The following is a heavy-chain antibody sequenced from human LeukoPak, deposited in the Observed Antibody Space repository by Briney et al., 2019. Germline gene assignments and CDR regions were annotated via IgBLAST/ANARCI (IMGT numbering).Heavy chain of an antibody. Sequence: PGGSLRLSCAASGFTFSDYYMSWIRQAPGKGLEWVSYISSSGSTIYYADSVKGRFTISRDNAKNSLYLQMNSLRAEDTAVYYCARDSSAGYPGSYYNGFVYWGQGTLVTVSS. CDR1: GFTFSDYY. D-gene: IGHD3-10*01. CDR3: ARDSSAGYPGSYYNGFVY. J-gene: IGHJ4*02. V-gene: IGHV3-11*01. CDR2: ISSSGSTI.